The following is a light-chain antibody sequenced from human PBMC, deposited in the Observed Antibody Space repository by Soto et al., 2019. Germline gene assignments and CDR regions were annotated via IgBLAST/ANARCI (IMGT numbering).Light chain of an antibody. V-gene: IGKV3-20*01. J-gene: IGKJ2*03. CDR1: QSVSSSY. CDR3: QQYGSSAHR. CDR2: GAS. Sequence: EIVLTQSPGTLSLSPGERATLSCRASQSVSSSYLAWYQQKPGQAPRLLIYGASSRATGIPDRFSGSGSGTDFTITISRLEPEDFAVYYCQQYGSSAHRCGQGTKLEIK.